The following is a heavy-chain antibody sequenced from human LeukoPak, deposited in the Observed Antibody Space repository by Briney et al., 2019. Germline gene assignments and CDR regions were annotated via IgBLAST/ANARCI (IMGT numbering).Heavy chain of an antibody. CDR1: GFIFSDYY. CDR3: ARLVDYYGSRSLYYFDY. CDR2: ISSSGSTI. Sequence: PGGSLRLSCAASGFIFSDYYMSWIRQAPGKGLEWVSYISSSGSTIYYADSVKGRFTISRDNAKNSLYLQMNSLRAEDTAVYYCARLVDYYGSRSLYYFDYWGQGTLVTVSS. V-gene: IGHV3-11*01. J-gene: IGHJ4*02. D-gene: IGHD3-10*01.